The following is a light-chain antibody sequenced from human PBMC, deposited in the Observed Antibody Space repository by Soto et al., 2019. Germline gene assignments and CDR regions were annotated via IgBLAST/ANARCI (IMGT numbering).Light chain of an antibody. CDR2: DNN. CDR3: QSYDNRLSGYV. J-gene: IGLJ1*01. Sequence: QSVLTQPPSVSGAPGQRVTISCTGSSSNIGAGSAVHWYQQLPGTAPKLLMSDNNNRPSGVPDRFSGSKSGTSASLAITGLQAEDEADYYCQSYDNRLSGYVFGSGTKVTVL. CDR1: SSNIGAGSA. V-gene: IGLV1-40*01.